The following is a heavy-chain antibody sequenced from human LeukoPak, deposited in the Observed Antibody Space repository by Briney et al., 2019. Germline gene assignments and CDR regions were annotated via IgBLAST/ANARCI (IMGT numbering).Heavy chain of an antibody. Sequence: GGSLRLSCAASGFTVSSNYMSWVRQAPRKGLEWVSVIYSGGSTYYADSVKGRFTISRDNSKNTLYLQMNSLRAEDTAVYYCASTYCSSTSCYVGHYYGMDVWGQGTTVTVSS. V-gene: IGHV3-66*01. J-gene: IGHJ6*02. CDR1: GFTVSSNY. CDR3: ASTYCSSTSCYVGHYYGMDV. D-gene: IGHD2-2*01. CDR2: IYSGGST.